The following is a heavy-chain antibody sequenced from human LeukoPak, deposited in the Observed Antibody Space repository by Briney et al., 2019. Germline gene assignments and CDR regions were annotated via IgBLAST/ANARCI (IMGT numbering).Heavy chain of an antibody. CDR2: IKQDGSEK. CDR1: GFAFSSYW. D-gene: IGHD4-17*01. J-gene: IGHJ4*02. V-gene: IGHV3-7*01. CDR3: ASGSTATPVDY. Sequence: GGSLRLSCAASGFAFSSYWMSWVRQAPGQGLEWVANIKQDGSEKYYVDSVKGRFTISRDNAKNSLYLQMNSLRDEDTAVYYCASGSTATPVDYWGQGTLVTVSS.